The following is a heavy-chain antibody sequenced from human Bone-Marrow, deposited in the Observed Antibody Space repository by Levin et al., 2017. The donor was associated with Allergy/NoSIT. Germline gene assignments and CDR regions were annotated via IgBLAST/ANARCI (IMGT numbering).Heavy chain of an antibody. CDR2: IWRDGSQK. CDR3: TRDGIASRSFKGYLDY. D-gene: IGHD6-13*01. Sequence: GGSLRLSCATSGFTFRDYGMHWVRQAPGRGLEWVAIIWRDGSQKYYADSVEGRFTISRDNSKNTLYLQMNSLRTEDTALYYCTRDGIASRSFKGYLDYWGQGTVVTVSS. CDR1: GFTFRDYG. V-gene: IGHV3-33*01. J-gene: IGHJ4*02.